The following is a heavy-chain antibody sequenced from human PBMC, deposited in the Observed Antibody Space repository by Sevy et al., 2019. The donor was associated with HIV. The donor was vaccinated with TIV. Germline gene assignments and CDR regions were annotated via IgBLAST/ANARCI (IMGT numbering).Heavy chain of an antibody. D-gene: IGHD3-22*01. V-gene: IGHV1-24*01. Sequence: ASVKVSCKVSGYTLTEFSMHWVRQAPGKGLEWMATFDPEDDETIYAQKFQGRVTMAEDTSTDTVYMELSSLRSEDTAVYYGATTKDYYESSGYPFDYWGQGTLVTVSS. J-gene: IGHJ4*02. CDR3: ATTKDYYESSGYPFDY. CDR2: FDPEDDET. CDR1: GYTLTEFS.